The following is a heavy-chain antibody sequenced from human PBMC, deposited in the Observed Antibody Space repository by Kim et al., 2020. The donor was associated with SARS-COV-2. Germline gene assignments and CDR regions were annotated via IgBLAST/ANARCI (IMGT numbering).Heavy chain of an antibody. V-gene: IGHV3-53*01. J-gene: IGHJ6*02. D-gene: IGHD3-22*01. CDR2: IYSGGSI. Sequence: GGSLRLSCTSSGFNVSSYYMSWVRQAPGKGLEWVSVIYSGGSIDYADSVKGRFTISRDNSKNTLFLQMSSLRAEDTAVYYCAKDTLVRSSGFGMDVWGLGTTVTVS. CDR1: GFNVSSYY. CDR3: AKDTLVRSSGFGMDV.